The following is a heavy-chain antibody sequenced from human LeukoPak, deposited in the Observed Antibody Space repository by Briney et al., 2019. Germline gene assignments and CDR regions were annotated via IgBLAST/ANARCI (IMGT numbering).Heavy chain of an antibody. V-gene: IGHV1-2*02. D-gene: IGHD2-21*01. CDR1: GYKLTDNW. CDR3: ARGVVACPN. J-gene: IGHJ4*02. CDR2: INTKTGAT. Sequence: GASVKVSCKAFGYKLTDNWIHWVRQAPGQGLKWMGWINTKTGATNIAPQFRGRVTMTRDTSVNTAYIEVTRLTSDDTAVYFCARGVVACPNWGQGTLVTVSS.